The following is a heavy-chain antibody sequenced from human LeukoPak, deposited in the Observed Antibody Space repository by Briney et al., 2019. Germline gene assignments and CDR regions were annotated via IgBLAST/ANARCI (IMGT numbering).Heavy chain of an antibody. CDR3: AKDFRYQLLSNYFDY. J-gene: IGHJ4*02. Sequence: PGGSLRLSCAASGFTFSSYGMHWVRQAPGKGLEWVAVISYDGSNKYYADSVKGRFTISRDNSKNTLYLQMNSLRAEDTAVYYCAKDFRYQLLSNYFDYWGQGTLVTVSS. CDR1: GFTFSSYG. D-gene: IGHD2-2*01. V-gene: IGHV3-30*18. CDR2: ISYDGSNK.